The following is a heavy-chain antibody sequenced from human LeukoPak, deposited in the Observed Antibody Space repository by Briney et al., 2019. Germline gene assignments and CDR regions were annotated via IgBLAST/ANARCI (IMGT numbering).Heavy chain of an antibody. CDR3: ARGGYSSSSGGWFDP. Sequence: PSETLSLTCTVSGGSISTITYYWGWIRQPPGKGLEWVGHMYYRGNTFYNLSLKSRVTMSVDTSKNQFSLKLSSVTAADTAVYYCARGGYSSSSGGWFDPWGQGTLVTVSS. CDR1: GGSISTITYY. J-gene: IGHJ5*02. CDR2: MYYRGNT. D-gene: IGHD6-6*01. V-gene: IGHV4-39*07.